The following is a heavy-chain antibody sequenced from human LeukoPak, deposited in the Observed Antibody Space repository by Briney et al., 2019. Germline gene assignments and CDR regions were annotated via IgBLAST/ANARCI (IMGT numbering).Heavy chain of an antibody. CDR3: VRDLILVWTPGDDFDH. Sequence: GGSLRLSCAASGFTFSNYWMHWVRQAPGKGLECVSRINERATIISYADSVKGRFTISRENARNTLYLQMNSLTAEDTAVYYCVRDLILVWTPGDDFDHWGQGTLVTVSS. CDR2: INERATII. CDR1: GFTFSNYW. D-gene: IGHD3-16*01. J-gene: IGHJ4*02. V-gene: IGHV3-74*01.